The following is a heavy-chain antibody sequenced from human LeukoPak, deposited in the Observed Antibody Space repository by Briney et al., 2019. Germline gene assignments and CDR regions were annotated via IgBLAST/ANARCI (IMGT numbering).Heavy chain of an antibody. J-gene: IGHJ4*02. V-gene: IGHV3-9*01. D-gene: IGHD3-10*01. Sequence: GRSLRLSCAASGFTFDDYAMHWVRQAPGKGLEWVSGINWNSGSIGYADSVKGRFTTSRDNAKNSLYLQMNNLRPEDTALYFCVRSGDYYGSGNSWGQGTLVTVST. CDR2: INWNSGSI. CDR1: GFTFDDYA. CDR3: VRSGDYYGSGNS.